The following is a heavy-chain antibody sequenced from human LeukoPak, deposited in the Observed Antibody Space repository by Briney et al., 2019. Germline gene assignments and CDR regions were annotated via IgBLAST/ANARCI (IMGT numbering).Heavy chain of an antibody. Sequence: SVKVSCKASGGTFSSYTISWVRQAPGQGLGWVGRIIPILGIANYAQKFQGRVTITADKSTSTAYMELSSLRSEDTAVYYCARDRLGYCSSTSCYLDLYYFDYWGQGTLVTVSS. V-gene: IGHV1-69*04. CDR1: GGTFSSYT. CDR3: ARDRLGYCSSTSCYLDLYYFDY. D-gene: IGHD2-2*01. CDR2: IIPILGIA. J-gene: IGHJ4*02.